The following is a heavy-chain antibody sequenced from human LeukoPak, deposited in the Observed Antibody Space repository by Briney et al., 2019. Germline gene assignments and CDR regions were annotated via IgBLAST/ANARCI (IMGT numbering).Heavy chain of an antibody. CDR3: ARSPSPVIAAAGTPSY. Sequence: SVKVSCKASGGTFSSYAISWVRQAPGQGLEWMGGIIPILGIANYAQKFQGRVTITADKSTSTAYMELSSLRSEDTAVYYCARSPSPVIAAAGTPSYWGQGTLVTVSS. V-gene: IGHV1-69*10. D-gene: IGHD6-13*01. CDR1: GGTFSSYA. CDR2: IIPILGIA. J-gene: IGHJ4*02.